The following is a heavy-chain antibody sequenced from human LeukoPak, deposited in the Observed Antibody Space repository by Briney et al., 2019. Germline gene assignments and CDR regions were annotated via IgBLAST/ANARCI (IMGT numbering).Heavy chain of an antibody. CDR3: ARSSSWTDFDS. CDR1: GFTFSNYG. J-gene: IGHJ4*02. Sequence: GGSLRLSCAASGFTFSNYGMSWVRQAPGKGLEWVSSISSSTVYIYYADSVKGRFTISRDNAKNSLYLQMNSLRAEDTAVYYCARSSSWTDFDSWGQGTLVTVSS. D-gene: IGHD6-13*01. CDR2: ISSSTVYI. V-gene: IGHV3-21*01.